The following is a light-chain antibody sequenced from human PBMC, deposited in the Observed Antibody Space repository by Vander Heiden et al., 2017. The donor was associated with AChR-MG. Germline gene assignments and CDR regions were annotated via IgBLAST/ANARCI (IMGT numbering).Light chain of an antibody. V-gene: IGLV3-19*01. CDR1: SLRSYY. J-gene: IGLJ3*02. CDR3: NSRDSSGNHLV. CDR2: GKN. Sequence: SSELTQAPAVSSALGQTARITCPGDSLRSYYASWYQQKPGQAPVLVIYGKNNRPSGIPDRFSGSSSGNTASLTITGAQAEDEADYYCNSRDSSGNHLVFGGGTKLTGL.